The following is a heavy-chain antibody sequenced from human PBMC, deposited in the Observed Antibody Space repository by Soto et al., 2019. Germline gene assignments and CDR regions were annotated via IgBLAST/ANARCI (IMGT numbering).Heavy chain of an antibody. CDR2: RENDGTNT. CDR3: ATDGGTYFDY. CDR1: GFTFSTYW. Sequence: GGSLRLSCAASGFTFSTYWMHWVRQAPGKGLVWVSRRENDGTNTRYADSVKGRFTVSRDNGKNTVYLQMDSLRAEDAAVYYCATDGGTYFDYWGQGTLVTVSS. D-gene: IGHD3-16*01. J-gene: IGHJ4*02. V-gene: IGHV3-74*01.